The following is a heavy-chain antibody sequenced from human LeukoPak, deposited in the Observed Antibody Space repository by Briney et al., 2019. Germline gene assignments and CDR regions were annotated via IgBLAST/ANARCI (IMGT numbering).Heavy chain of an antibody. CDR2: INPSGDPT. CDR1: GYTFTSYY. CDR3: ARGPFGAMIVAATRNAFDI. D-gene: IGHD3-22*01. Sequence: ASVKVSCKASGYTFTSYYMHWVRQAPGQGLEWVGIINPSGDPTTYAQKFQGRVTMTSDMSTSTVYMELSSLRSEDTAVYYCARGPFGAMIVAATRNAFDIWGQGTMVTVSS. J-gene: IGHJ3*02. V-gene: IGHV1-46*01.